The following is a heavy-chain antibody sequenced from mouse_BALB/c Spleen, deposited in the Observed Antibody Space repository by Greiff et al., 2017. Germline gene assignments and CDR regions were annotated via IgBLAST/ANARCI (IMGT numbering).Heavy chain of an antibody. CDR3: ARNDYDDYFDY. CDR1: GFNIKDTY. CDR2: IDPANGNT. J-gene: IGHJ2*01. V-gene: IGHV14-3*02. Sequence: EVQLQESGAELVKPGASVKLSCTASGFNIKDTYMHWVKQRPEQGLEWIGRIDPANGNTKYDPKFQGKATITADTSSNTAYLQLSSLTSEDTAVYYCARNDYDDYFDYWGQGTTRTVSS. D-gene: IGHD2-4*01.